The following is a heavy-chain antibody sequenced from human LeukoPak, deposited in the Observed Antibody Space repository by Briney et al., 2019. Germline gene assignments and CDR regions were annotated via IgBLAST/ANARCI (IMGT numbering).Heavy chain of an antibody. CDR2: IYTSGST. CDR3: ARDPDGDYAYFDY. J-gene: IGHJ4*02. Sequence: SQTLSLTCTVSGGSISSGSYYWRWIRQPAGTGLEWLGRIYTSGSTNYNPSLKSRVTISVDTSKNQFSLKLSSVTAADTAVYYCARDPDGDYAYFDYWGQGTLVTVSS. CDR1: GGSISSGSYY. V-gene: IGHV4-61*02. D-gene: IGHD4-17*01.